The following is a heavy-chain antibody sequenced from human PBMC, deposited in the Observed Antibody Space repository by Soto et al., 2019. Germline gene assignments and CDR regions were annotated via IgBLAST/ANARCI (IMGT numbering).Heavy chain of an antibody. D-gene: IGHD3-22*01. Sequence: LRLSCAASGFPFRDYAFHWVRQPPGKGLEWVAVLSYDGSEKYYGDSVKGRFTISRDNAKNMLYLQLSSLRAEDTAVYYCARGQLVNPGYYYGMDIWGQGTTVTVSS. J-gene: IGHJ6*02. CDR2: LSYDGSEK. CDR3: ARGQLVNPGYYYGMDI. V-gene: IGHV3-33*01. CDR1: GFPFRDYA.